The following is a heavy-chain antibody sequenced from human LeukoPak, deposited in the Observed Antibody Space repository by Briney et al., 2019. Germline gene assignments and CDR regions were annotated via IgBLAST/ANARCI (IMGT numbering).Heavy chain of an antibody. J-gene: IGHJ4*02. CDR1: GYTLTELS. CDR2: FDPEDGET. V-gene: IGHV1-24*01. D-gene: IGHD6-13*01. Sequence: ASVKVSCKVSGYTLTELSMHWVRPAPGKGLEWMGGFDPEDGETIYAQKFQGRVTMTEDTSTDTAYMELSSLRAEDTAVYYCATSIAAPVYFDYWGQGTLVTVSS. CDR3: ATSIAAPVYFDY.